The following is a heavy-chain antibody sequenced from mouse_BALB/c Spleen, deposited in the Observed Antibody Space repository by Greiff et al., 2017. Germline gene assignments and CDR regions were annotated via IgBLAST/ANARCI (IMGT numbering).Heavy chain of an antibody. V-gene: IGHV1-5*01. D-gene: IGHD2-3*01. J-gene: IGHJ3*01. Sequence: EVQLQQSGTVLARPGASVKMSCKASGYSFTSYWMHWVKQRPGQGLEWIGAIYPGNSDTSYNQKFKGKAKLTAVTSASTAYMELSSLTNEDSAVYYCSRGRSIYDCYYRFAYWGQGTLVTVSA. CDR3: SRGRSIYDCYYRFAY. CDR2: IYPGNSDT. CDR1: GYSFTSYW.